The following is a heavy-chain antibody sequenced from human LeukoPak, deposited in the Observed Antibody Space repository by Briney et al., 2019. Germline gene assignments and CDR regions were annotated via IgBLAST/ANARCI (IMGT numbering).Heavy chain of an antibody. J-gene: IGHJ3*02. CDR1: GGTFSSYA. V-gene: IGHV1-69*13. CDR2: IIPIFGTA. CDR3: ARVKSYYKDAFDI. Sequence: ASVKVSCKASGGTFSSYAISWVRQAPGQGLEWMGGIIPIFGTANYAQKFQGRVTITADESTSTAYMELSSLRSEDTAVYYCARVKSYYKDAFDIWGQGTMVTVSS. D-gene: IGHD1-26*01.